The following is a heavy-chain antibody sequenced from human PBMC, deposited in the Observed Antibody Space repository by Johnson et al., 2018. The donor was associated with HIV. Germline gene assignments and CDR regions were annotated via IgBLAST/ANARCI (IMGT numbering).Heavy chain of an antibody. V-gene: IGHV3-48*04. J-gene: IGHJ3*01. D-gene: IGHD3-22*01. Sequence: VQLVESGGGLVQPGGSLRLSCAASGFTFSSYWMHWVRQAPGKGLEWVAYISSSGGTIYYADSVKGRFSISRDNAKNSLYLQMNSLRAEDTAVYYCARDRGYWDAFDVWGQGTMVTVSS. CDR3: ARDRGYWDAFDV. CDR2: ISSSGGTI. CDR1: GFTFSSYW.